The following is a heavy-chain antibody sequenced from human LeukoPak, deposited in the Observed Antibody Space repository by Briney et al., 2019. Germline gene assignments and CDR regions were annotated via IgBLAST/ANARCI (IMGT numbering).Heavy chain of an antibody. J-gene: IGHJ6*02. V-gene: IGHV1-18*01. CDR2: ISAYNGNT. CDR3: ARVPGYSSSWYLSFYYYYGMDV. D-gene: IGHD6-13*01. CDR1: GYTFTSYG. Sequence: ASVKVSCKASGYTFTSYGISWVRQAPGQGLEWMGWISAYNGNTNYAQKLQGRVTMTTDTSASTAYMELRSLRSDDTAVYYCARVPGYSSSWYLSFYYYYGMDVWGQGTTVTVSS.